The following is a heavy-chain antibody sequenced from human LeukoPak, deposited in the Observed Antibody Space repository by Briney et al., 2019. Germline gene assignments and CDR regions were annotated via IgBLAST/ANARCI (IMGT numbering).Heavy chain of an antibody. V-gene: IGHV1-2*02. CDR1: GGTFSSYV. J-gene: IGHJ4*02. D-gene: IGHD6-19*01. CDR2: INPNSGGT. CDR3: ARVWYSSGWSIDY. Sequence: ASVKVSCKASGGTFSSYVISWVRQAPGQGLEWMGWINPNSGGTNYAQKFQGRVTMTRDTSISTAYMELSRLRSDDTAVYYCARVWYSSGWSIDYWGQGTLVTVSS.